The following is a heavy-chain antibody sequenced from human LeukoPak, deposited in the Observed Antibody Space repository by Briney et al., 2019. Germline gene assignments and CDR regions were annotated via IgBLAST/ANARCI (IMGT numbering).Heavy chain of an antibody. CDR1: GGSISSGGYY. V-gene: IGHV4-30-2*01. CDR3: AREPDGSGSQSLGY. CDR2: IYHSGST. J-gene: IGHJ4*02. Sequence: PSETLSLTCTVSGGSISSGGYYWSWIRQPPGKGLEWIGYIYHSGSTYYNPSLKSRVTISVDRSKNQFSLKLSSVTAADTAVYYCAREPDGSGSQSLGYWGQGTLVTVSS. D-gene: IGHD3-10*01.